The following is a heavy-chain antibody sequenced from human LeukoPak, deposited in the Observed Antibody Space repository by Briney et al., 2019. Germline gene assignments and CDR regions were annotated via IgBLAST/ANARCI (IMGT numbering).Heavy chain of an antibody. V-gene: IGHV3-23*01. J-gene: IGHJ4*02. Sequence: GGSLRLSCAASGFTFSSYAMSWVRQAPGKGLEWVSAISGSGGSTYYADSVKGRFTISRDNSKNTLYLQMNRLRAEDTAVYYCAKGPGYSSSWYEGYWGQGTLVTVSS. CDR1: GFTFSSYA. D-gene: IGHD6-13*01. CDR2: ISGSGGST. CDR3: AKGPGYSSSWYEGY.